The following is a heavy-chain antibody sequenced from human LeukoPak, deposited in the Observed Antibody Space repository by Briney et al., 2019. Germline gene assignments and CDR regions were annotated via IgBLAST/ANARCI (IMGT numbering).Heavy chain of an antibody. D-gene: IGHD3-3*01. Sequence: GGSLRLSCATSGSTFDRYTIHWVRQAPGKGLEWVSLAGWAGGTTYYSDSVRGRFTISRDSGKNSVYLQMNSLTTDDTAFYFCAKELETMFFDYWGQGALVTVSS. CDR1: GSTFDRYT. V-gene: IGHV3-43*01. CDR2: AGWAGGTT. CDR3: AKELETMFFDY. J-gene: IGHJ4*02.